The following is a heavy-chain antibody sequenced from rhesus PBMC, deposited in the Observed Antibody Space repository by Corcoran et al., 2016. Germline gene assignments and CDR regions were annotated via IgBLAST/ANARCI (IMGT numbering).Heavy chain of an antibody. CDR1: GGSISSSY. CDR3: AEGDGGSNFFDY. J-gene: IGHJ4*01. D-gene: IGHD4-29*01. V-gene: IGHV4S11*01. Sequence: QVQLQESGPGLVKPSETLSLTCAVSGGSISSSYWSWIRQAPGKGLEWIGRIDSSGSTYYNPSLKRRVTLSVDTSKNQFSLKLSSVTAADTAVYYCAEGDGGSNFFDYWGQGVLVTVSS. CDR2: IDSSGST.